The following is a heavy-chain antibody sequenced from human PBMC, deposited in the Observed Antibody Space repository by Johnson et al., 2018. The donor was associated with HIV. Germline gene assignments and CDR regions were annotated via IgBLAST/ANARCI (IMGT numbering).Heavy chain of an antibody. CDR1: GFIFSSYW. V-gene: IGHV3-74*02. CDR3: ARGGRAHYGGNFGAFDI. D-gene: IGHD4-23*01. J-gene: IGHJ3*02. CDR2: IKSDGTST. Sequence: EVQLVESGGGLVQPGGSLRLSCAASGFIFSSYWMHWVRQAPGKGLVWVSRIKSDGTSTNYADSVKGRFTISRDNAKNSLYLQMNCLRAEDTAVYYCARGGRAHYGGNFGAFDIWGQGTMVTVSS.